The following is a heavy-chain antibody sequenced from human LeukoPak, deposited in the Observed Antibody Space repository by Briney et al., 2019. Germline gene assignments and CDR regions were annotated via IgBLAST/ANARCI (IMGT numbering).Heavy chain of an antibody. CDR2: ISSSSGTI. J-gene: IGHJ4*02. CDR1: VFTFSSYS. Sequence: GGSLRLSCAASVFTFSSYSMNWVRQAPGKGLEWVSYISSSSGTIYYADSVKGRFTISRDNAKNSLYLQVNSLRPEDTAVYYCARGLNSGVGPAAYWGQGTLVTVSS. D-gene: IGHD6-13*01. CDR3: ARGLNSGVGPAAY. V-gene: IGHV3-48*01.